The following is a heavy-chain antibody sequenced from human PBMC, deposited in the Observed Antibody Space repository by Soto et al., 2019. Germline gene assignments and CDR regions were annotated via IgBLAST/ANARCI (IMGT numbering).Heavy chain of an antibody. J-gene: IGHJ6*02. CDR1: GGSFSGYY. CDR2: TNHSGST. CDR3: ARLPRGYNYGMDV. Sequence: QVQLQQWGAGLLKPSETLSLTCAVYGGSFSGYYWSWIRQPPGKGLEWIGETNHSGSTNYNPSLKSRVXXSXDXXKNQFSLKLSSVTAADTAVYYCARLPRGYNYGMDVWGQGTTVTVSS. V-gene: IGHV4-34*01.